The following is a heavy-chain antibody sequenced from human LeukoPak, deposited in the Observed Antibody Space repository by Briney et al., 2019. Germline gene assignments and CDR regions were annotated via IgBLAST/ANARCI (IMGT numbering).Heavy chain of an antibody. J-gene: IGHJ6*02. V-gene: IGHV3-53*01. Sequence: HPGGSLRLSCAASGFIVSNNYMSWVRQAPGKGLEWVSVIYSDGSTYYADSVKGRFTISRDNSKDTLYLQMNSLRAEDTAIYYCARDRAPNIYYGMDVWGQGTTVTVSS. CDR3: ARDRAPNIYYGMDV. D-gene: IGHD2/OR15-2a*01. CDR2: IYSDGST. CDR1: GFIVSNNY.